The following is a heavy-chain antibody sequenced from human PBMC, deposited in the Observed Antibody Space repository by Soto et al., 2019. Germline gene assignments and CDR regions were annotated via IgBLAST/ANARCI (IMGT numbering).Heavy chain of an antibody. CDR2: ISAYNCNT. CDR1: GYTLTSYD. V-gene: IGHV1-18*01. Sequence: ASVKVSCKASGYTLTSYDISWVRQAPGQGLEWMGWISAYNCNTNYAQKLQGRVTMTTDTSTSTAYMELRSLRSDDTAVYYCARASGSSYWFDPWGQGTLVTVSS. D-gene: IGHD1-26*01. J-gene: IGHJ5*02. CDR3: ARASGSSYWFDP.